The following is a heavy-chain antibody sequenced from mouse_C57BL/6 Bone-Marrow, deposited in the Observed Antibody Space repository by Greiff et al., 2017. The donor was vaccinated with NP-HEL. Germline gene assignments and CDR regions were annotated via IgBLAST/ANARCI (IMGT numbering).Heavy chain of an antibody. J-gene: IGHJ1*03. CDR2: INPSTGGT. CDR3: ARGGTYWYFDV. Sequence: EVKLMESGPELVKPGASVKISCKASGYSFTGYYMHWVKQSSEKSLEWIGEINPSTGGTSYNQKFKGKATLTVDKSSSTAYMQLKSLTSEDSAVYYCARGGTYWYFDVWGTGTTVTVSS. CDR1: GYSFTGYY. D-gene: IGHD3-3*01. V-gene: IGHV1-43*01.